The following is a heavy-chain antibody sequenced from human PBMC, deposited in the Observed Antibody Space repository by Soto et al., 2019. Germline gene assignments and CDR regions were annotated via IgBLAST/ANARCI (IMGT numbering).Heavy chain of an antibody. D-gene: IGHD6-19*01. CDR3: ARDFAVASSYYFDY. J-gene: IGHJ4*02. Sequence: GGSLRLSCAASGFTFSTYGMHWVRQAPGKGLEWVAVIWYDGSSKYYADSVKGRFTISRDNSKYTLYLQMNSLRAEDTAVYYCARDFAVASSYYFDYWGQGTLVTVSS. CDR2: IWYDGSSK. V-gene: IGHV3-33*01. CDR1: GFTFSTYG.